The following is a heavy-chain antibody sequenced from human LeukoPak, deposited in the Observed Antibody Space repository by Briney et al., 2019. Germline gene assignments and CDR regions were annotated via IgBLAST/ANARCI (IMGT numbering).Heavy chain of an antibody. CDR1: GFTFSSYG. CDR3: AKGKEDYYDSSGPFGY. V-gene: IGHV3-30*02. D-gene: IGHD3-22*01. J-gene: IGHJ4*02. Sequence: PGGSLRLSCAASGFTFSSYGMHGVGDAPGKGREWVAFIRYDGSNKYYADSVKGRFTISRDNSKNTLYLQMNSLRAEDTAVYYCAKGKEDYYDSSGPFGYWGQGTLVTVSS. CDR2: IRYDGSNK.